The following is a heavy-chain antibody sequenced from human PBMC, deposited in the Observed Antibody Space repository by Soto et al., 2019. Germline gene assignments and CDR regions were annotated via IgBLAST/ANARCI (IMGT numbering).Heavy chain of an antibody. CDR2: ISGSGGST. D-gene: IGHD6-13*01. CDR1: GFTFSTYA. CDR3: AKDQGSSWYEIDY. J-gene: IGHJ4*02. V-gene: IGHV3-23*01. Sequence: GGSLRLSCAASGFTFSTYAMSWVRQAPGKGLEWVSAISGSGGSTYYADSVKGRFTISRDNSKNTLYLQMNSLRAEDTAVYYCAKDQGSSWYEIDYWGQGTLVTVSS.